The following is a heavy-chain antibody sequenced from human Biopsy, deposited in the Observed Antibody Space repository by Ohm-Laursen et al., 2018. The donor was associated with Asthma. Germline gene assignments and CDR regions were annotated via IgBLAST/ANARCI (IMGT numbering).Heavy chain of an antibody. D-gene: IGHD3-10*01. CDR2: ISVYNGNT. J-gene: IGHJ6*02. CDR3: ARAVDYSHYYGIDV. V-gene: IGHV1-18*01. Sequence: ASVKVSCTPSGYTFNSPGITWVRQAPGQGLEWMGWISVYNGNTKVAQKLQDRVTMITDTSTSTAYMELRSLRSDDTAVYFCARAVDYSHYYGIDVWGQGTTVTVS. CDR1: GYTFNSPG.